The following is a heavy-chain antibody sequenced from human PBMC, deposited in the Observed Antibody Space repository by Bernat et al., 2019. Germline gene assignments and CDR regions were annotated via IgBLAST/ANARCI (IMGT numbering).Heavy chain of an antibody. D-gene: IGHD3-16*01. J-gene: IGHJ4*02. CDR3: ARAGITFGGGPVRPPGVHDY. Sequence: QVQLVESGGGVVQPGRSLRLSCAASGFTFSSYGMHWVRQAPGKGLEWVGVIWYDGSNTYNAGSVKVRLPISRDNSKNTLYLQMNSLRAEDTAVYYCARAGITFGGGPVRPPGVHDYWGQGTLVTVSS. V-gene: IGHV3-33*01. CDR2: IWYDGSNT. CDR1: GFTFSSYG.